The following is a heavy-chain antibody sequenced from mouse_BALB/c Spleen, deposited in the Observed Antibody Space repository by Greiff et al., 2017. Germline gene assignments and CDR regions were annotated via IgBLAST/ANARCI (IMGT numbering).Heavy chain of an antibody. D-gene: IGHD2-3*01. CDR3: ARSDGYDYAMDY. V-gene: IGHV3-2*02. Sequence: ESGPGLVKPSQSLSLTCTVTGYSITSDYAWNWIRQFPGNKLEWMGYISYSGSTSYNPSLKSRISITRDTSKNQFFLQLNSVTTEDTATYYCARSDGYDYAMDYWGQGTSVTVSS. CDR2: ISYSGST. J-gene: IGHJ4*01. CDR1: GYSITSDYA.